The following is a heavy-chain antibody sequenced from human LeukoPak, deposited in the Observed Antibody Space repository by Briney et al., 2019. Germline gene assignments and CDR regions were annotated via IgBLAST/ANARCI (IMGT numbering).Heavy chain of an antibody. CDR2: IYYSGST. V-gene: IGHV4-59*01. D-gene: IGHD3-22*01. Sequence: SETLSLTCTVSGGSISSYYWSWIRQPPGKGLEWIGYIYYSGSTNYNPSLKGRVTISVDTSKNQFSLKLSSVTAADTAVYYCARADSSGYYGGWDYWGQGTLVTISS. CDR3: ARADSSGYYGGWDY. J-gene: IGHJ4*02. CDR1: GGSISSYY.